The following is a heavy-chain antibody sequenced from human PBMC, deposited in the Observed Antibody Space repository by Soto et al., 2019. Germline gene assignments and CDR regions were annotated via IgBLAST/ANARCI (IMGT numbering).Heavy chain of an antibody. D-gene: IGHD6-19*01. J-gene: IGHJ6*02. CDR1: GFMFNNSA. V-gene: IGHV3-48*03. CDR3: ARKSQWLSGYIYHGMDV. CDR2: INVGGDTR. Sequence: GGSLRLSCKASGFMFNNSAMTWVRLAPGKGLEWVSYINVGGDTRHYADSVRGRFTISRDDAKGSLYLQMDSLRVEDTAVYFCARKSQWLSGYIYHGMDVWSQGTSVTVSS.